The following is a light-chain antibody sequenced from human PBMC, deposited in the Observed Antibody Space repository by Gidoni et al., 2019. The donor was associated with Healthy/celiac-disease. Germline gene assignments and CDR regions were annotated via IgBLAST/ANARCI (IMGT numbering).Light chain of an antibody. CDR1: QSVSSY. Sequence: EIVLTQSPATLSLSPVERATLSCRASQSVSSYLAWYQQKPGQAPRHLIYDASNRATGLPARLSGSGSGTDFTLTISSLEPEDFAVYYCQQRSNWPPLTFGGGTKVEIK. V-gene: IGKV3-11*01. J-gene: IGKJ4*01. CDR3: QQRSNWPPLT. CDR2: DAS.